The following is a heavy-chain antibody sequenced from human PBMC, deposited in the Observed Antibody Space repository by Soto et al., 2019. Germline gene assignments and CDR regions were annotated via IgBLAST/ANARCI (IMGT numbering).Heavy chain of an antibody. D-gene: IGHD3-16*01. CDR1: GGTFNSDT. V-gene: IGHV1-69*02. CDR2: INSILGIS. J-gene: IGHJ5*01. CDR3: ARGPVRGMGGDS. Sequence: QVQLVQSGAEVKAPGSSVKVSCKASGGTFNSDTINWVRQAPGQGLERMGMINSILGISNYAQKFQGRIAITADKSTNSGYMELSSLRSEDTAVYYCARGPVRGMGGDSWGQGTLVTVSS.